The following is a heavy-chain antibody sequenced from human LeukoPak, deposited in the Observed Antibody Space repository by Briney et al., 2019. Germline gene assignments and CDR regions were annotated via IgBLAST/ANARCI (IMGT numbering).Heavy chain of an antibody. CDR3: ARDGPAQMVDFDY. J-gene: IGHJ4*02. CDR2: IYPYTGAT. Sequence: GDSVKVSCKASGYTFSGTGWYLYWLRQAPGQGLECMGWIYPYTGATHYAQKFQVRVAMTRDTSIITAYMELSRLRPDDTAVYYCARDGPAQMVDFDYWGQGTLVTVSS. CDR1: GYTFSGTGWY. V-gene: IGHV1-2*02. D-gene: IGHD3-10*01.